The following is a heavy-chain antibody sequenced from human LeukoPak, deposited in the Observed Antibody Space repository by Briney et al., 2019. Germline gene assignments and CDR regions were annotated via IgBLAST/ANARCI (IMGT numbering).Heavy chain of an antibody. CDR2: INPNSGGT. CDR1: GYTFIDDY. CDR3: ARDPYYDSSGYTYFDY. J-gene: IGHJ4*02. Sequence: ASVKVSCKASGYTFIDDYIYWVRQAPGQGLEWMGWINPNSGGTKYAQKFQGRVTMTRDTSISTAYMDLSKLRSDDTAVYYCARDPYYDSSGYTYFDYWGQGTLVTVSS. V-gene: IGHV1-2*02. D-gene: IGHD3-22*01.